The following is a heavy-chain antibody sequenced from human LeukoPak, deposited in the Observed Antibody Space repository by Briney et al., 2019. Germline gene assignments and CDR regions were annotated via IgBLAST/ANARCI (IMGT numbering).Heavy chain of an antibody. Sequence: PSETLSLTCAVYGGSFSDYYWSWIRQFPGKGLEWIGEINHSGSTNYIPSLKSRVTISVDTSKNQFSLKLSSVTAAYTAVYYCTSPWFDPWGQGTLVTVSS. J-gene: IGHJ5*02. CDR1: GGSFSDYY. CDR2: INHSGST. V-gene: IGHV4-34*01. CDR3: TSPWFDP.